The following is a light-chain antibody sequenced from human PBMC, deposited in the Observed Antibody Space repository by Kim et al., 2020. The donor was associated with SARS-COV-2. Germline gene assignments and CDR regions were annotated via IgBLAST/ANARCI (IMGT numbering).Light chain of an antibody. CDR1: QDITNY. Sequence: DIQMTQSPSSLSASVGDRVTFTCHASQDITNYLNWYQLKPGKAPNLLIYDASDLKTGVPSRFSGTGSGINFTFTISSLQPDDIATYYCQQYRYLPITFGQGTRLEIK. CDR3: QQYRYLPIT. V-gene: IGKV1-33*01. J-gene: IGKJ5*01. CDR2: DAS.